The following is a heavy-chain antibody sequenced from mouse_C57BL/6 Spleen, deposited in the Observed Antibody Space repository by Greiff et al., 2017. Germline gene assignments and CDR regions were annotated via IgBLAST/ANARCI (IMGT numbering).Heavy chain of an antibody. D-gene: IGHD3-2*02. J-gene: IGHJ2*01. Sequence: DVQLVESGGGLVQPKGSLKLSCAASGFTFNTYAMHWVRQAPGKGLEWVARISSKSSNYASYYAVSVKDRFTISREDSQSMLYLQMNNLKTEDTAMYYCVGDRGFLDYWGQGTTLTVSS. CDR2: ISSKSSNYAS. CDR1: GFTFNTYA. V-gene: IGHV10-3*01. CDR3: VGDRGFLDY.